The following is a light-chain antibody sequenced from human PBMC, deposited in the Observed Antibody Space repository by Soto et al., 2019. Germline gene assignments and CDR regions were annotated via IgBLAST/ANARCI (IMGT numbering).Light chain of an antibody. J-gene: IGKJ1*01. CDR2: DAS. Sequence: DIQMTQSPSTLSASVGDRSTITCRASQSISTWLAWYQQKPGKAPXXLIYDASSLESGVPSRFSGSGSGTEFTPTISSLQPTDFATDYCQQYAAYATFGLGTKVDIK. CDR1: QSISTW. CDR3: QQYAAYAT. V-gene: IGKV1-5*01.